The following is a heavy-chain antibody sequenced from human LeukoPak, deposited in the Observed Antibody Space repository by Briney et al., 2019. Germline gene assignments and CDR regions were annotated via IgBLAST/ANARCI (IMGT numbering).Heavy chain of an antibody. CDR2: ISWNSGSI. D-gene: IGHD5-24*01. Sequence: GGSLRLSCAASGFTSDDYAMHWVRQAPGKGLEWVSGISWNSGSIGYAGSVKGRFTISRDNAKNSLYLQMNSLRAEDTALYYCAKDAKRWLRFFDYWGQGTLVTVSS. V-gene: IGHV3-9*02. J-gene: IGHJ4*02. CDR1: GFTSDDYA. CDR3: AKDAKRWLRFFDY.